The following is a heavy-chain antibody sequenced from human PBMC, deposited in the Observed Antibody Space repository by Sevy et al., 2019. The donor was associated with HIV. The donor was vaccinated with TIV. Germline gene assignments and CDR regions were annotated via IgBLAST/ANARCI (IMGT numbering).Heavy chain of an antibody. CDR3: GYSEYGYYYDY. CDR2: IKSKADVGTP. D-gene: IGHD1-26*01. Sequence: GALRLSCGASGFIFSNAWMSWVRQAPGKGLEWVGRIKSKADVGTPDSAAPVKGTFTISRDDSINTLYLQMNSLRTDDTAVYYCGYSEYGYYYDYWGQGTLVTVSS. CDR1: GFIFSNAW. V-gene: IGHV3-15*01. J-gene: IGHJ4*02.